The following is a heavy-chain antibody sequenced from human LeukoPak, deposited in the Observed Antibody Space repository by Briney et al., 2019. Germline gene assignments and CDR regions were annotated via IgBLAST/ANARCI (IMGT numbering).Heavy chain of an antibody. J-gene: IGHJ4*02. CDR1: GFTFSSYS. CDR3: AREQVVPAASYFDY. D-gene: IGHD2-2*01. Sequence: PGGSLRLSCAASGFTFSSYSMNWVRQAPGKGLEWVSSISSSSSYIYYADSVKGRFTISRDNAKNSLYLQMNSLRAEDTAVYYCAREQVVPAASYFDYWGQGTLVTASS. CDR2: ISSSSSYI. V-gene: IGHV3-21*01.